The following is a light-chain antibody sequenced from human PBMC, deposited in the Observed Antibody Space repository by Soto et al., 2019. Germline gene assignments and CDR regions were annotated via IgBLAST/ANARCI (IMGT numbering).Light chain of an antibody. V-gene: IGLV2-14*01. CDR2: DVS. CDR1: SSDIGVYNY. J-gene: IGLJ1*01. Sequence: QPVLTQPASVSGSPGQSITISCTGTSSDIGVYNYVSWYQQHPGKAPKLMIYDVSNRPSGVSNRFSGSKSGNTASLTISGLQAEDEADYYCSSYAGSSNVFGTGTKLTVL. CDR3: SSYAGSSNV.